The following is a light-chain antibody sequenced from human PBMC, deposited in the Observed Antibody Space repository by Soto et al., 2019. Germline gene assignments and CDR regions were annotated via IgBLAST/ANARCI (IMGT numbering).Light chain of an antibody. V-gene: IGKV1-27*01. Sequence: DVQMTQSPSPLSASVGDRVTITCRASQGIIDYLAWYQHKPGKAPELLIYAASTLHSGVPSRFSGSGSGTDFTLTISSLQPEDVATYYCQKYNSAPQTFGPGTKVEIK. CDR2: AAS. CDR1: QGIIDY. J-gene: IGKJ1*01. CDR3: QKYNSAPQT.